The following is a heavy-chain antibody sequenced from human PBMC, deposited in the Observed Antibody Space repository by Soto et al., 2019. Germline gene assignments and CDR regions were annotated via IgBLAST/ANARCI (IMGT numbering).Heavy chain of an antibody. CDR3: ARGGEYYDFWSGPHAWFDP. J-gene: IGHJ5*02. V-gene: IGHV4-34*01. D-gene: IGHD3-3*01. CDR1: GGSFSGYY. CDR2: INHSGST. Sequence: PSETLSLTCAVYGGSFSGYYWSWIRQPPGKGLEWIGEINHSGSTNYNPSLKSRVTISVDTSKNQFSLKLSSVTAADTAVYYCARGGEYYDFWSGPHAWFDPWGQGTLVTVSS.